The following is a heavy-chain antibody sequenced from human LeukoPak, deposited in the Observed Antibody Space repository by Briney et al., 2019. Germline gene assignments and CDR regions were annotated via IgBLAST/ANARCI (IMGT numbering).Heavy chain of an antibody. J-gene: IGHJ4*02. CDR2: IYTSGST. D-gene: IGHD1-1*01. CDR1: GGSISSGSYY. CDR3: ARDGSTQFDY. V-gene: IGHV4-61*02. Sequence: SXXXSLTCTVSGGSISSGSYYWSWIRQPAGKGLEWIGRIYTSGSTNYNPSLKSRVTISVDTSKNQFSLKLSSVTAADTAVYYCARDGSTQFDYWGQGTLVTVSS.